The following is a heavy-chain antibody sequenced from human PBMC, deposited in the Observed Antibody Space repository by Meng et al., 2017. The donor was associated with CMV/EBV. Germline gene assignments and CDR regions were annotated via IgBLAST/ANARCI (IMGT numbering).Heavy chain of an antibody. Sequence: ASVKVSCKASGYTFTGYYMHWVRQAPGQGLEWMGWINPNSGGTNYAQKFQGRVTMTRDTSISTAYMELSRLRSDDTAVYYCARDDYDSSGYRNWGQGTLVTVSS. V-gene: IGHV1-2*02. CDR1: GYTFTGYY. CDR2: INPNSGGT. J-gene: IGHJ4*02. CDR3: ARDDYDSSGYRN. D-gene: IGHD3-22*01.